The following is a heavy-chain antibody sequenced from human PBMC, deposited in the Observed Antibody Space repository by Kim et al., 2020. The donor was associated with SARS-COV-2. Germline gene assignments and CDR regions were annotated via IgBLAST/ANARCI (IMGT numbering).Heavy chain of an antibody. CDR3: TRHQRYRSGWYV. V-gene: IGHV4-39*01. CDR1: GGSLSSSSYY. CDR2: AYYIGNT. J-gene: IGHJ2*01. Sequence: SETLSLTCTVSGGSLSSSSYYWGWIRQPPGKGLEWFGIAYYIGNTYYNPSLKSRVTISVDTSKNQFSLKLGSVTAADTAVYYCTRHQRYRSGWYV. D-gene: IGHD6-19*01.